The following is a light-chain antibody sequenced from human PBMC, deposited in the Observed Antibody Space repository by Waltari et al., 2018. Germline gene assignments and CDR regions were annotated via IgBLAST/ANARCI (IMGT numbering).Light chain of an antibody. Sequence: DLQMTQSPSSLSASIGDRVTITCRASQTIATSLNWYQQKRGKAPQLLIYDASTLRSGVPSRFSGSGSGTDFTLTISSLQPEDVATYYCQQTYNVPPITFGQGTRLDIK. CDR3: QQTYNVPPIT. CDR1: QTIATS. V-gene: IGKV1-39*01. J-gene: IGKJ5*01. CDR2: DAS.